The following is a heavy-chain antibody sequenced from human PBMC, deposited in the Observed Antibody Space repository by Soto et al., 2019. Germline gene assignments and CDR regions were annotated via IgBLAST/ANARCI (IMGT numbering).Heavy chain of an antibody. D-gene: IGHD3-3*02. CDR1: GGSTSSYY. CDR2: IYYSGST. CDR3: ARRLISNYYGMDV. Sequence: SETLSLTCTVSGGSTSSYYWSWIRQPPGKGLEWIGYIYYSGSTNYNPSLKSRVTISVDTSKNQFSLKLSSVTAADTAVYYCARRLISNYYGMDVWGQGTTVTVSS. V-gene: IGHV4-59*08. J-gene: IGHJ6*02.